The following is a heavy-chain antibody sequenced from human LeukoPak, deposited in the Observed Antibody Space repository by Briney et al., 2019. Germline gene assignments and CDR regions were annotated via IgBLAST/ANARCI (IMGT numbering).Heavy chain of an antibody. D-gene: IGHD6-19*01. V-gene: IGHV4-59*08. CDR1: GGSISSYY. CDR2: ISNSGST. J-gene: IGHJ1*01. Sequence: PSETLSLACTVSGGSISSYYWSWIRQPPGKGLEWIGYISNSGSTKYNPSLKSRVTISVDTSKNQFSLKLTSVTAADTAVYYCARLEQWLQYFQHWGQGTLVTVSS. CDR3: ARLEQWLQYFQH.